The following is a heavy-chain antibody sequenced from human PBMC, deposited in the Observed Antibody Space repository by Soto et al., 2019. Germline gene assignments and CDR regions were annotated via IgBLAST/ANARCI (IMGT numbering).Heavy chain of an antibody. CDR1: GGAFGSYT. J-gene: IGHJ6*02. V-gene: IGHV1-69*06. Sequence: QVQLVQSGGEVKKPGSSVKVSCKASGGAFGSYTLSWVRRAPGQGLEWMGGIIPNFGTANYAQKFQGRVTIIADNSTTTAYMELTSLRSEDTAVYYCARDLVLYGLDVWGQGTTVTVSS. CDR2: IIPNFGTA. D-gene: IGHD6-13*01. CDR3: ARDLVLYGLDV.